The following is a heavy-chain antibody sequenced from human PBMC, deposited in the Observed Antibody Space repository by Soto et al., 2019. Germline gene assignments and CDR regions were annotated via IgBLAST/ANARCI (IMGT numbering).Heavy chain of an antibody. CDR2: MSPNSGNT. CDR3: ARDYGGSSGWFDP. CDR1: GCSLSSYD. J-gene: IGHJ5*02. V-gene: IGHV1-8*01. D-gene: IGHD4-17*01. Sequence: GXSVKVSCKAAGCSLSSYDGDWGRQDTGQGLEWIGWMSPNSGNTGYAQKFQGRVTMTTNAAMSTAYMELSSLTSEDTAAYYCARDYGGSSGWFDPWGQGTLVTVSS.